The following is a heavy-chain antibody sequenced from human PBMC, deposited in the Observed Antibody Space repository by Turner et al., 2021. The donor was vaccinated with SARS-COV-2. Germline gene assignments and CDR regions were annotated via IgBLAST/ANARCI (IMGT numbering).Heavy chain of an antibody. CDR2: FDPEDAKT. V-gene: IGHV1-24*01. Sequence: QVQLVQSGAEVKKPGASVKVSCKVSAYTLTELSMHWVRQAPGKGLEWMGGFDPEDAKTIYAQKFQSRVTMTEDTSTDTAYMGLSSLRSEDTAVYYCATGYAYCGGGCSIDFWGQGTLVTVSS. J-gene: IGHJ4*02. D-gene: IGHD2-21*02. CDR3: ATGYAYCGGGCSIDF. CDR1: AYTLTELS.